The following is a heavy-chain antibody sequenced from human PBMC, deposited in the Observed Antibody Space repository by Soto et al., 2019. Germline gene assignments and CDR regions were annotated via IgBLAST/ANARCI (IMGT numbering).Heavy chain of an antibody. V-gene: IGHV1-18*04. J-gene: IGHJ4*02. D-gene: IGHD4-17*01. CDR1: GYTFTSYG. CDR2: ISAYNGNT. Sequence: ATVKVSCKASGYTFTSYGISWVRQAPGQGLEWMGWISAYNGNTNYAQKLQGRVTMTADTSTSTAYMELRSLRSDDTAVYYCARATVTTSAFDYWGQGTLVTVSS. CDR3: ARATVTTSAFDY.